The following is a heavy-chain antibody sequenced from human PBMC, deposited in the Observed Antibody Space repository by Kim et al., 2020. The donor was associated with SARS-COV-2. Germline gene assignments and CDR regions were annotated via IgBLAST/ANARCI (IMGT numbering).Heavy chain of an antibody. CDR2: IYYSGST. CDR1: GGSISSYY. J-gene: IGHJ4*02. V-gene: IGHV4-59*13. CDR3: ARVSPSVWFGELPPLCYFDY. Sequence: SETLSLTCTVSGGSISSYYWSWIRQPPGKALEWIGYIYYSGSTNYNPSLKSRVTISVDTSKNQFSLKLSSVTAADTAVYYCARVSPSVWFGELPPLCYFDYWGQGTLVSVSS. D-gene: IGHD3-10*01.